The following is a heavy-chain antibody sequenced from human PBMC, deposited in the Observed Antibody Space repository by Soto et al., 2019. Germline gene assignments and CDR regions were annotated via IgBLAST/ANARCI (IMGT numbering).Heavy chain of an antibody. V-gene: IGHV5-51*01. D-gene: IGHD5-18*01. Sequence: PGESLKISCKGSGYSFTSYWIGWVRQMPGKGLEWMGIIYPGDSDTRYSPSFQGQVTISADKSISTAYLQWSSLKASDTAMYYCARFSGYSYGSVGPYGMDVWGQGTTVTVSS. CDR3: ARFSGYSYGSVGPYGMDV. J-gene: IGHJ6*02. CDR2: IYPGDSDT. CDR1: GYSFTSYW.